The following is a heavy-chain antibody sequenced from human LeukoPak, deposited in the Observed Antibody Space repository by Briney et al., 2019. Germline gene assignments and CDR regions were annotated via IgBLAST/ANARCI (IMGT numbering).Heavy chain of an antibody. CDR1: GFTFSSYG. J-gene: IGHJ4*02. V-gene: IGHV3-30*19. CDR2: ISYDGSNK. CDR3: TSINY. Sequence: GGSLRLSCAASGFTFSSYGMHWVRQAPGKGLEWVAVISYDGSNKYYADPVKGRFTISRDNSKNTLYLQMNSLRAEDTAVYYSTSINYWGQGTLVTVSS.